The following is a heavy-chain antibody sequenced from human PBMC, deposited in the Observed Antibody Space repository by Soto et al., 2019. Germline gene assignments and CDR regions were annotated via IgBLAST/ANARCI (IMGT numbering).Heavy chain of an antibody. Sequence: GGSLRLSCAASGFTFSSYAMSWVRQAPGKGLEWVSAISGSGGSTYYADSVKGRFTISRDNSKNTLYLQMNSLRAEDTAVYYCAKRRRYCRRTSCYAGPDLLYPSGQRTLVLGSS. V-gene: IGHV3-23*01. CDR2: ISGSGGST. J-gene: IGHJ5*02. CDR1: GFTFSSYA. CDR3: AKRRRYCRRTSCYAGPDLLYP. D-gene: IGHD2-2*01.